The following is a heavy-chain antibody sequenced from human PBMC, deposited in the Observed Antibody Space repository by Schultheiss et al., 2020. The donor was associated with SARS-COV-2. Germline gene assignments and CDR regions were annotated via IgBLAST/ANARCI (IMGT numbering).Heavy chain of an antibody. D-gene: IGHD1-20*01. Sequence: GGSLRLSCAASGFTFSSYWMHWVRQAPGKGLEWVSAISGSGGSTYYADSVKGRFTISRDNSKNTLYLQMNSLRAEDTAVYYCARITHLSGWFDPWGQGTLVTVAS. J-gene: IGHJ5*02. CDR2: ISGSGGST. CDR1: GFTFSSYW. CDR3: ARITHLSGWFDP. V-gene: IGHV3-74*01.